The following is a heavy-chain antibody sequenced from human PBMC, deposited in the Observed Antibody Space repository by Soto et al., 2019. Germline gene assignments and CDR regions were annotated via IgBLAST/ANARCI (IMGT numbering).Heavy chain of an antibody. D-gene: IGHD3-22*01. J-gene: IGHJ4*02. CDR3: VRGGRIYYYDSSGYYGFDY. Sequence: QVQLQQWGAGLLKPSETLSLTCAVYGGSFSGYYWSWIRQPPGKGLEWIGEINHSGSTNYNPSLKSRVTISVDTSKNQFSLKLSSVTAADTAVYYCVRGGRIYYYDSSGYYGFDYWGQGTLVTVSS. CDR1: GGSFSGYY. V-gene: IGHV4-34*01. CDR2: INHSGST.